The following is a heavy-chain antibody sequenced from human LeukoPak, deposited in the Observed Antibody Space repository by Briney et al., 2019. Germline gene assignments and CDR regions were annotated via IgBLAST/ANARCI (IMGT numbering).Heavy chain of an antibody. CDR1: GVSISTYY. Sequence: SETLSLTCTVCGVSISTYYWIWIPQPPGKGLEWIGYIYYSGSTNYNPSLKSRVTISVDTSKNQFSLKLSSVTAADTAVYYCASRGNSYYFAYWGQGTLATVSS. CDR3: ASRGNSYYFAY. D-gene: IGHD4-23*01. V-gene: IGHV4-59*01. CDR2: IYYSGST. J-gene: IGHJ4*02.